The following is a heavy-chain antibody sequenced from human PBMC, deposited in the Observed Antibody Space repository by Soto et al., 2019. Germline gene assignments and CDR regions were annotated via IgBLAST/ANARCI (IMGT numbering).Heavy chain of an antibody. CDR1: GGTFSSYA. CDR3: ARDDPTDYGDYNFDY. J-gene: IGHJ4*02. D-gene: IGHD4-17*01. CDR2: IIPIFGTA. V-gene: IGHV1-69*06. Sequence: QVQLVQSGAEVKKPGSSVKVSCKASGGTFSSYAISWVRQAPGQGLEWMGGIIPIFGTANYAQKFQGRVTITADKSTSTGEMELSSLRSEDTAVYYCARDDPTDYGDYNFDYWGQGTLITVAS.